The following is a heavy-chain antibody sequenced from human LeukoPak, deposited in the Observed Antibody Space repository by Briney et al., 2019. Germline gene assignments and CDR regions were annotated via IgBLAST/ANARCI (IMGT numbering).Heavy chain of an antibody. Sequence: PGGSLRLSCAASGFTLITYSMNWVRQAPGKGLEWVSSISSSSSYIYYADSVKGRFTISRDNAKNSLYLQMNSLRAEDTAVYYCARDLEDYYDSSGFDYWGQGTLVTVSS. V-gene: IGHV3-21*01. CDR3: ARDLEDYYDSSGFDY. CDR1: GFTLITYS. D-gene: IGHD3-22*01. J-gene: IGHJ4*02. CDR2: ISSSSSYI.